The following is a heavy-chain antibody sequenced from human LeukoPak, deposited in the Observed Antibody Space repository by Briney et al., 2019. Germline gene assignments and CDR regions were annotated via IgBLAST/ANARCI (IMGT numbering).Heavy chain of an antibody. CDR2: TSAYNGNT. CDR3: ATQYCSSTSCYPYWVDY. CDR1: GYTFSSYG. D-gene: IGHD2-2*01. J-gene: IGHJ4*02. Sequence: ASVKVSCKASGYTFSSYGISWVRQAPGQGLDWMGWTSAYNGNTNYAQKLQGRVTMTTDTSTSTAYMELRSLRSDDTAVYYCATQYCSSTSCYPYWVDYWGQGTLVTVSS. V-gene: IGHV1-18*01.